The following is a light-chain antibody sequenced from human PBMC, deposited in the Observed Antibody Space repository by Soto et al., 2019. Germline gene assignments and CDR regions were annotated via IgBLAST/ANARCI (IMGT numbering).Light chain of an antibody. CDR2: EVS. CDR3: SSKSPDF. Sequence: QSALTQPASVSGSPGQSITISCTGTSSDVGGYNYDSWCQQHPGNAPKLIMYEVSNRPSGISNRFSGSKSGNTASLTISGLQAEDEADYYCSSKSPDFFGTGTKVTVL. CDR1: SSDVGGYNY. V-gene: IGLV2-14*01. J-gene: IGLJ1*01.